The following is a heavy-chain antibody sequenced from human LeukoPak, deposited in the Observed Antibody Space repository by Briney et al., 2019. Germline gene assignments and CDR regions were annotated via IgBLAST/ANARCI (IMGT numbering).Heavy chain of an antibody. J-gene: IGHJ1*01. CDR3: ASAPYSSSWRKYFQH. CDR2: IKQDGSEK. D-gene: IGHD6-13*01. CDR1: GFTFSSYW. V-gene: IGHV3-7*01. Sequence: GGSLRLSCAASGFTFSSYWMSWVRQAPGKGLEWVANIKQDGSEKYYVDSVKGRFTISRDNAKNTLYLQMNSLRAEDTAVYYCASAPYSSSWRKYFQHWGQGTLVTVSS.